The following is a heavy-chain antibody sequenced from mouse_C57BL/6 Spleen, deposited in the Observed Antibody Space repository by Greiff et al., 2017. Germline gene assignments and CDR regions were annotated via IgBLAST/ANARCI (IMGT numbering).Heavy chain of an antibody. CDR3: ARTGDLYWYFDV. Sequence: EVKLMESGGGLVKPGGSLKLSCAASGFTFSDYGMHWVRQAPEKGLEWVAYISSGSSTIYYADTVKGRFTISRDNAKNTLFLQMTSLRSEDTAMYYCARTGDLYWYFDVWGTGTTVTDSS. J-gene: IGHJ1*03. V-gene: IGHV5-17*01. CDR2: ISSGSSTI. D-gene: IGHD4-1*01. CDR1: GFTFSDYG.